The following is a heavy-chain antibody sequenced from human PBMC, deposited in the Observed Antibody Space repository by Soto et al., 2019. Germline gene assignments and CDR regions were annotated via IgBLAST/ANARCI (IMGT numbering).Heavy chain of an antibody. J-gene: IGHJ5*02. Sequence: EASVKVSCKVSGYTLTELSMHWVRQAPGKGLEWMGGFDPEDGETIYAQKFQGRVTMTEDASTDTAYMELSSLRSEDTAVYYCATTPAGLDYYGSGNWFDPWGQGTLVTVSS. CDR1: GYTLTELS. V-gene: IGHV1-24*01. D-gene: IGHD3-10*01. CDR2: FDPEDGET. CDR3: ATTPAGLDYYGSGNWFDP.